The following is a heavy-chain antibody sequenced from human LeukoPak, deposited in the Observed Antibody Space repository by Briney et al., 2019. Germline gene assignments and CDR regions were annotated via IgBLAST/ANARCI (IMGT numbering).Heavy chain of an antibody. J-gene: IGHJ4*02. CDR1: GGSFSGYY. D-gene: IGHD6-19*01. CDR3: ARGRGSGWYIDY. Sequence: PSETLSLTCAVYGGSFSGYYWSWIRQPPGKGLEWIGEINHSGSTNYNPSLKSRVTISVDMSKNQFSLKLSSVTAADTAVYYCARGRGSGWYIDYWGQGTLVTVSS. CDR2: INHSGST. V-gene: IGHV4-34*01.